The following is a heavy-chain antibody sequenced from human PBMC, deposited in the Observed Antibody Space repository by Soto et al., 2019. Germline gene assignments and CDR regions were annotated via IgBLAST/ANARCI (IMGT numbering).Heavy chain of an antibody. D-gene: IGHD3-10*01. Sequence: EVQLVESGGGLVQPGGSLRLSCAASGFTFSRYDMYWVRPATGKGLEWVSAIGTAADTYYPASVQGRFIISRENAKNSLYLQMTSLRAGDTAVYYCVRARGGEYFGEQLSWGQGTLVTVSS. CDR2: IGTAADT. CDR3: VRARGGEYFGEQLS. J-gene: IGHJ4*02. CDR1: GFTFSRYD. V-gene: IGHV3-13*04.